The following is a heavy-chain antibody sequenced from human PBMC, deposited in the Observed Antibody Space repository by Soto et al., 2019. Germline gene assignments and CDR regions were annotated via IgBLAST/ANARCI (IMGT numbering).Heavy chain of an antibody. J-gene: IGHJ4*02. Sequence: ASVKVSCKAPGCTFTTYAIHWVRQAPGQRLEWMGGINADNGNTEYSQKFQGRVTITRDTSATTAYMELSSLRSEDTAVYYCARLGDGYNHYFDYWGPGTLVTVSS. CDR3: ARLGDGYNHYFDY. CDR1: GCTFTTYA. D-gene: IGHD5-12*01. CDR2: INADNGNT. V-gene: IGHV1-3*01.